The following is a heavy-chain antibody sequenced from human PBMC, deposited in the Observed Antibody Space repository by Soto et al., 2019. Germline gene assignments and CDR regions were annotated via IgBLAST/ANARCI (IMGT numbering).Heavy chain of an antibody. CDR3: ARVSAVAGIEAFDI. CDR2: ISSSSSYI. J-gene: IGHJ3*02. Sequence: GGSLRLSCAASGFTFSSYSMNWVRQAPGKGLEWVSSISSSSSYIYYADSVKGRFTISRDNAKNSLYLQMNSLRAEDTAVYYCARVSAVAGIEAFDIWGQGTMVTVSS. D-gene: IGHD6-19*01. CDR1: GFTFSSYS. V-gene: IGHV3-21*01.